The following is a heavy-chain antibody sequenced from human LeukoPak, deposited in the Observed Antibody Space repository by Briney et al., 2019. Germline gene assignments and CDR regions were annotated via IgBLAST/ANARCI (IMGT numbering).Heavy chain of an antibody. D-gene: IGHD3-10*02. CDR1: GFIFSSHW. V-gene: IGHV3-7*03. CDR2: IKQDGSEK. J-gene: IGHJ4*02. Sequence: PGGSLRLSCAASGFIFSSHWMSWVRQAPGKGLEWVANIKQDGSEKDYVDSVKGRFTISRDNAKNSLYLQMNSLRAEHTAVYYCAKDLLSASLFGELLYYYFDYWGQGTLVTVSS. CDR3: AKDLLSASLFGELLYYYFDY.